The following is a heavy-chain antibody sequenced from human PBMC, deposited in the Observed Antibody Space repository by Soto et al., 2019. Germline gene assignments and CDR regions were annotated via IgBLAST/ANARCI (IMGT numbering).Heavy chain of an antibody. J-gene: IGHJ4*02. CDR1: GYTFTDLD. V-gene: IGHV1-8*02. CDR3: VRGINAGVDY. Sequence: ASVKVSCKASGYTFTDLDINWVRQTTEQGLEWMGWMSPNTGHSGLAQKFQARLTLTRDTSINTAYMELSSLRSEDTAIYYCVRGINAGVDYWGQGTPVTVSS. D-gene: IGHD3-10*01. CDR2: MSPNTGHS.